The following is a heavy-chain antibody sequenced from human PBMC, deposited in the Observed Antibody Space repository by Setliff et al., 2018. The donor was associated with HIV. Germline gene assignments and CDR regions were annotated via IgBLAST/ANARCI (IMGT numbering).Heavy chain of an antibody. Sequence: SETLSLTCTVPGGSISSGTYYWSWIRQHPGKGLEWIGYIYYSGSTYYHPSLQSRVTISVDTSKNQFSLRLTSVTAAEPAVYYCARQPPPGDYADYWGQGTLVTVSS. V-gene: IGHV4-31*03. CDR1: GGSISSGTYY. D-gene: IGHD4-17*01. CDR2: IYYSGST. CDR3: ARQPPPGDYADY. J-gene: IGHJ4*02.